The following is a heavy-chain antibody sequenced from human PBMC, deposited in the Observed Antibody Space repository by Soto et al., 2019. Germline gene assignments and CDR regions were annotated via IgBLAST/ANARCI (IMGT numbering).Heavy chain of an antibody. CDR1: GFTFSDYY. J-gene: IGHJ6*03. D-gene: IGHD3-3*01. Sequence: GGSLRLSCAASGFTFSDYYMSWIRQAPGKGLEWVSYISSSGSTIYYADSVKGRFTISRDNAKNSLYLQMNSLRAEDTAVYYCARASYYDFWSGYLYYYYYYYMDVWGKGTTVTVSS. V-gene: IGHV3-11*01. CDR3: ARASYYDFWSGYLYYYYYYYMDV. CDR2: ISSSGSTI.